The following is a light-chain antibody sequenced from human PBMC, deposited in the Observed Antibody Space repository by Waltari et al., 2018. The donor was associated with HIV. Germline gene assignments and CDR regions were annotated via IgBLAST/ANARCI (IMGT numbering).Light chain of an antibody. V-gene: IGLV1-44*01. Sequence: QSVLTQPPSASGTPGQRVTISCSGRRSNIGRNPVSWYQQLPGTAPKLLIYKNNQRPSGVPDRFSGSKSGTSASLAISGLQSEDEGAYYCAAWDDGLNGLFGGGTKLTV. CDR3: AAWDDGLNGL. CDR2: KNN. CDR1: RSNIGRNP. J-gene: IGLJ2*01.